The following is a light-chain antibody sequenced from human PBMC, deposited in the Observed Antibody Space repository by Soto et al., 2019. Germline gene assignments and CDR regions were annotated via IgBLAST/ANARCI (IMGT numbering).Light chain of an antibody. CDR2: DDS. Sequence: SYELTQPPSVSVAPGQTARITCGGNNIGSESVHWYQQKPGQAPVLVVYDDSDRPSGIPERFSGSNSGNTATLTISRVEAGDEADYYCQMWDSSSDHNYVFGTGTKLTVL. V-gene: IGLV3-21*02. CDR3: QMWDSSSDHNYV. J-gene: IGLJ1*01. CDR1: NIGSES.